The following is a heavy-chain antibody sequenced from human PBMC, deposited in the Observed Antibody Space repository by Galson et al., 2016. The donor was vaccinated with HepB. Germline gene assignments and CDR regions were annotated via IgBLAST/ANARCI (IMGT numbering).Heavy chain of an antibody. CDR3: ARDRPGIAALFAS. D-gene: IGHD6-6*01. Sequence: SVKVSCKASGGSFSTYTTSWLRQAPGQGPEWMGGIIPIFGAANCAQKFQGRVTMTADESTSTAYMELTSLSSEDTAVYYCARDRPGIAALFASWGQGTLVTVSS. CDR1: GGSFSTYT. CDR2: IIPIFGAA. J-gene: IGHJ1*01. V-gene: IGHV1-69*13.